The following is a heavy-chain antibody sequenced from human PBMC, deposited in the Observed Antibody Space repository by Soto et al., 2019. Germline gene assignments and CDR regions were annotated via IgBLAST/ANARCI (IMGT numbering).Heavy chain of an antibody. CDR2: IYPGDSDT. CDR3: ARGSLRIQLWLTNWLDP. Sequence: GESLKISCKGSGYSFTSYWIGWVRQMPGKGLEWMGIIYPGDSDTRYSPSFQGQVTISADKSISTAYLQWSSLKASDTAMYYCARGSLRIQLWLTNWLDPWGQGTLVTVSS. V-gene: IGHV5-51*01. J-gene: IGHJ5*02. CDR1: GYSFTSYW. D-gene: IGHD5-18*01.